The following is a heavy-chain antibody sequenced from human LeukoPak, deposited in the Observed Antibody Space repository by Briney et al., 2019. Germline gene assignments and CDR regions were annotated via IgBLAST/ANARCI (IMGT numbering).Heavy chain of an antibody. D-gene: IGHD1-1*01. CDR1: GFDLGHYE. CDR3: AKDFPHHCETSHGMDI. J-gene: IGHJ6*04. V-gene: IGHV3-48*03. CDR2: ISIRAATI. Sequence: GGSLRLSCAASGFDLGHYEVNWVRQAPGKGLEWIAHISIRAATIYYGDSVEGRFTISRDDAKNSLFLQMNSLRAEDTAIYYCAKDFPHHCETSHGMDIWGKGTTVTVS.